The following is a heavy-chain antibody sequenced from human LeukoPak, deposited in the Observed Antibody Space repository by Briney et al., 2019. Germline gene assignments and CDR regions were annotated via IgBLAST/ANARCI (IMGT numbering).Heavy chain of an antibody. CDR3: AKVGSITFGGVIVTRAEAYYYYYMDV. D-gene: IGHD3-16*02. Sequence: PGGSLRLSCAASGITFSSYAMHWVRQAPGKGLEWVAVISYDGSNKYYADSVKGRFTISRDNSKNTLYLQMNSLRAEDTAVYYCAKVGSITFGGVIVTRAEAYYYYYMDVWGKGTTVTISS. J-gene: IGHJ6*03. CDR2: ISYDGSNK. CDR1: GITFSSYA. V-gene: IGHV3-30*04.